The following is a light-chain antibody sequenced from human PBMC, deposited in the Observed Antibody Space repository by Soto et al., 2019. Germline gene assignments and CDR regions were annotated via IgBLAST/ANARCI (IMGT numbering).Light chain of an antibody. CDR1: SSDFGGDDF. J-gene: IGLJ1*01. CDR3: CSYAGSHTLYV. CDR2: DVS. Sequence: QSVLTQPRSVSGSPGQSVTISCTGTSSDFGGDDFVSWYQHHPAKAPKLMIYDVSKRPSGVPDRFSGSKSGNTASLTISGLQAEDEADYYCCSYAGSHTLYVFGTGTKVTV. V-gene: IGLV2-11*01.